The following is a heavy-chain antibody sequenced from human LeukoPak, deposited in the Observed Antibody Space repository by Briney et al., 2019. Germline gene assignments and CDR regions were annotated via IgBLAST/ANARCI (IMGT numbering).Heavy chain of an antibody. J-gene: IGHJ1*01. CDR2: INHSGST. CDR1: GGSFSGYY. V-gene: IGHV4-34*01. CDR3: ARAGSNKYFQH. Sequence: SETLSLTCAVYGGSFSGYYWSWIRQPPGKGLEWIGEINHSGSTNYNPSLRSRVTISVDTSKNQFSLKLSSVTAADTAVYYCARAGSNKYFQHWGQGTLVTVSS. D-gene: IGHD2-15*01.